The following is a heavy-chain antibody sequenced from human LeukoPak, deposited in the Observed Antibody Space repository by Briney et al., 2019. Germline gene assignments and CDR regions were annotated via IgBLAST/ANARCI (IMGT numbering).Heavy chain of an antibody. CDR1: GGSFSGYY. CDR2: INHSGST. J-gene: IGHJ5*02. CDR3: ARTLYYYDSSGLDP. V-gene: IGHV4-34*01. D-gene: IGHD3-22*01. Sequence: SETLSLTCAVYGGSFSGYYWSWIRQPPGKGLEWIGEINHSGSTNYSPSLKSRVTISVDTSKNQFSLKLSSVTAADTAVYYCARTLYYYDSSGLDPWGQGTLVTVSS.